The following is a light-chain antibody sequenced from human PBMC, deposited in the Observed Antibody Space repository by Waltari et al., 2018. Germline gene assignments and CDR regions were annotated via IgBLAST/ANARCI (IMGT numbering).Light chain of an antibody. Sequence: QSALTQPAPVSGSPGQSITISCTGTSSDVGGSNFVSWYQHHPGKAPKLMIYDVSKRPSGVSHRCSLSKSGNTASLTISVLQAEDESDYYCSSHTSSSTVVFGGGTKLTVL. J-gene: IGLJ2*01. CDR3: SSHTSSSTVV. V-gene: IGLV2-14*03. CDR1: SSDVGGSNF. CDR2: DVS.